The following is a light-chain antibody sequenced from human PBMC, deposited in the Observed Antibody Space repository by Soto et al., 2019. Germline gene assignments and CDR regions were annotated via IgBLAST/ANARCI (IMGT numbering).Light chain of an antibody. CDR3: AAWDDNLNGPL. Sequence: QSVLTQPPSASGTPGQRVTISCSGDISNIGANSVHWYQHLPGPAPKLVIYADSQRPSGVPDRFSGSKSGTSASLAISGLQSEDDADYLCAAWDDNLNGPLFGTGTKVTVL. V-gene: IGLV1-44*01. CDR1: ISNIGANS. J-gene: IGLJ1*01. CDR2: ADS.